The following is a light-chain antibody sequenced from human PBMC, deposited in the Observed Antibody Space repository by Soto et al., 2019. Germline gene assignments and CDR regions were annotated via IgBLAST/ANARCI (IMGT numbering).Light chain of an antibody. CDR1: SSDVGAYDY. V-gene: IGLV2-14*01. Sequence: QSVLTQPASVSGSPGQSIAIACTGTSSDVGAYDYVSWYQQHPGKAPKLMIYDVSNRPSGVSNRFSGSKSGNTASLTISGLQAEDEADYYCSSYTISSTPLYVFGTGTKVPVL. J-gene: IGLJ1*01. CDR3: SSYTISSTPLYV. CDR2: DVS.